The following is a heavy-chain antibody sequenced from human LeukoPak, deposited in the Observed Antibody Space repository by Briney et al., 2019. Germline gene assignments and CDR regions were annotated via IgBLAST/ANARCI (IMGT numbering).Heavy chain of an antibody. Sequence: PSETLSLTCTVSGGSISSYYWSWIRQPPGKVLEWIGYIYYSGSTNYNPSLKSRVTISVDTSKNQFSLKLSSVTAADTAVYYCARGSYGDYVYYYYYMDVWGKGTTVTISS. CDR3: ARGSYGDYVYYYYYMDV. CDR2: IYYSGST. CDR1: GGSISSYY. D-gene: IGHD4-17*01. V-gene: IGHV4-59*01. J-gene: IGHJ6*03.